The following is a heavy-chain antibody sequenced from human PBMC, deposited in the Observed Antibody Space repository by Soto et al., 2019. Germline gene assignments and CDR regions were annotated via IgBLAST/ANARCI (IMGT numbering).Heavy chain of an antibody. CDR2: INPSGGST. V-gene: IGHV1-46*03. CDR1: GYTFTSYY. J-gene: IGHJ6*03. D-gene: IGHD3-9*01. CDR3: ARDIVYDILTGYYYYYYYMDV. Sequence: ASVKVSCKASGYTFTSYYMHWVRQAPGQGLEWMGIINPSGGSTSYAQKFQGRVTMTRDTSTSTIYMELSSLRSEDTAVYYCARDIVYDILTGYYYYYYYMDVWGKGTTVTVSS.